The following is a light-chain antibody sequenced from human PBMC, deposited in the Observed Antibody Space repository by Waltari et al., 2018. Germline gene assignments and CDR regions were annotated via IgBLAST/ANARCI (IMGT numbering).Light chain of an antibody. V-gene: IGKV4-1*01. Sequence: IVMTQSPNSLAVSLGERATINCKSSQSVLYNSNNKNYLAWYQQKPGQPPKLLIYWASTRESGVPDRFSGSGSGTDFTLSISSLQAEDVAVYYCQQHYISRTFGQGTRVEIK. J-gene: IGKJ1*01. CDR1: QSVLYNSNNKNY. CDR2: WAS. CDR3: QQHYISRT.